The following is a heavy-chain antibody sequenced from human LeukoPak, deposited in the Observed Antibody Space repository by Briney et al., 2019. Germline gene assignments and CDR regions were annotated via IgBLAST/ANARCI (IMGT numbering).Heavy chain of an antibody. Sequence: SETLSLTCAVYGGSFSGYYWGWIRQPPGKGLEWIGSIYYSGSTYYNPSLKSRVTISVDTSKNQFSLKLSSVTAADTAVYYCARGDPYTYGHYFDHWGQGTLVTVSS. CDR2: IYYSGST. V-gene: IGHV4-34*01. CDR3: ARGDPYTYGHYFDH. J-gene: IGHJ4*02. CDR1: GGSFSGYY. D-gene: IGHD5-18*01.